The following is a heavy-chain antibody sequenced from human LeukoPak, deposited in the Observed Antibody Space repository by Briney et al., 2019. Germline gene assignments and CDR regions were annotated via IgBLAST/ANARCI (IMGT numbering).Heavy chain of an antibody. CDR3: ARDTGDTYNWFDP. J-gene: IGHJ5*02. V-gene: IGHV1-2*02. CDR2: INPNSGGT. Sequence: ASVKVSCKASGYTFTGYYMHWVRQAPGQGLEWMGWINPNSGGTNYAQKLQGRVTMTRDTSISTAYMELSRLRSDDTAVYYCARDTGDTYNWFDPWGQGTLVTVSS. D-gene: IGHD3-16*01. CDR1: GYTFTGYY.